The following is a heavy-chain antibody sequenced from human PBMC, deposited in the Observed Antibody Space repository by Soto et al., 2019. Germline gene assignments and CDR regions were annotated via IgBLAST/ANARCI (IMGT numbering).Heavy chain of an antibody. V-gene: IGHV1-18*01. Sequence: GASVKVSCKASGYTFTSYGISWVRQAPGQGLEWMGWISAYNGNTNCAQKLQGRVTMTTDTSTSTAYMELRSLRSDDTAVYYCARDYITMIVVVHLGYWGQGTLVTVSS. CDR1: GYTFTSYG. D-gene: IGHD3-22*01. CDR3: ARDYITMIVVVHLGY. CDR2: ISAYNGNT. J-gene: IGHJ4*02.